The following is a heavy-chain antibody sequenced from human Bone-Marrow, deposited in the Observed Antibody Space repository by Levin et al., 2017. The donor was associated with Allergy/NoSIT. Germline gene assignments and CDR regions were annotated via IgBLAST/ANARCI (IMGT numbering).Heavy chain of an antibody. Sequence: SQTLSLTCTVSGGSVSSENYSWSWIRQPPGKGLEWIGYMHYTGRTNKNPSLRSRLTISLDTSKNQLSLNLSTVTAADTAVYYCARVGGYCGGGSCLRPLDYWGQGTLVTVSS. CDR3: ARVGGYCGGGSCLRPLDY. CDR2: MHYTGRT. J-gene: IGHJ4*02. D-gene: IGHD2-21*01. V-gene: IGHV4-61*01. CDR1: GGSVSSENYS.